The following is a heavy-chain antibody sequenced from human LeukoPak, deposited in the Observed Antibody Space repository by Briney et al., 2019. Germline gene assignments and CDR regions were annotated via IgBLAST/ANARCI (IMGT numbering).Heavy chain of an antibody. J-gene: IGHJ4*02. Sequence: GGSLRLSCAASGFTFSSYWMNWARQAPGKGLEWVASINHNGNVNYYVDSVKGRFTISRDNAKNSLYLQMNSLRAEDTAVYYCAKERYLVTGSPFDYWGQGTLVTVSS. CDR3: AKERYLVTGSPFDY. V-gene: IGHV3-7*03. D-gene: IGHD4-23*01. CDR2: INHNGNVN. CDR1: GFTFSSYW.